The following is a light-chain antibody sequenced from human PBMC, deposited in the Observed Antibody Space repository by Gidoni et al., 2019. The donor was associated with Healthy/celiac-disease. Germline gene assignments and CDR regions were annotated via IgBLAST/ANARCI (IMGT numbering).Light chain of an antibody. CDR2: DHN. Sequence: QSVLTKPPSGSEAPGQKVTISCSGSSSNIGTNYVSWYQQLPGTAPKLLIYDHNKRPSGIPARFSGSKSCTSATLRITGLQTGDEADYYCGTWDSSLSAVVFGGGTKLTVL. V-gene: IGLV1-51*01. CDR1: SSNIGTNY. CDR3: GTWDSSLSAVV. J-gene: IGLJ2*01.